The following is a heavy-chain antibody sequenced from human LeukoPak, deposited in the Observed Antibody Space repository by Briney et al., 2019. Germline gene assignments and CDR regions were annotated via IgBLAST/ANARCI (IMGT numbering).Heavy chain of an antibody. J-gene: IGHJ6*03. CDR3: ARFQQLSYYYYYMDV. Sequence: PGGSLRLSCTASGFTFSSYSMNWVRQAPGKGLEWVSYISSSSSTIYYADSVKGRFTISRDNAKNSLYLQMNSLRAEDTAVYYCARFQQLSYYYYYMDVWGKGTTVAVSS. D-gene: IGHD6-13*01. V-gene: IGHV3-48*01. CDR2: ISSSSSTI. CDR1: GFTFSSYS.